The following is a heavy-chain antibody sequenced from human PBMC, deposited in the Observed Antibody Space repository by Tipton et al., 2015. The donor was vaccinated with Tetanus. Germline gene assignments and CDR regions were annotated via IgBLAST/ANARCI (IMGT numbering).Heavy chain of an antibody. CDR1: GASISPYY. CDR2: IHDSGTT. J-gene: IGHJ6*02. CDR3: ASGSSIRHGLDV. V-gene: IGHV4-59*01. D-gene: IGHD2-2*01. Sequence: TLSLTCAVSGASISPYYWSWIRQPPGKGLEWIGSIHDSGTTNYNPSLKSRLTMSVDTSNNLFSLKLTSVTAADTAVYYCASGSSIRHGLDVWGHGASVTVSS.